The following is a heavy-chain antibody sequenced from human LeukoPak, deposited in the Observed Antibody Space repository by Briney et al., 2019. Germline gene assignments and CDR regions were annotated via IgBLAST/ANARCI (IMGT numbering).Heavy chain of an antibody. CDR3: ARDRAYDSSGYLPYDY. V-gene: IGHV1-46*01. J-gene: IGHJ4*02. D-gene: IGHD3-22*01. CDR1: GYTFTSYY. CDR2: INPSGGST. Sequence: ASVKVSCTASGYTFTSYYMHWVRQAPGQGLEWMGIINPSGGSTSYAQKFQGRVTMTRDTSTSTVYMELSSLRSEDTAVYYCARDRAYDSSGYLPYDYWGQGTLVTVSS.